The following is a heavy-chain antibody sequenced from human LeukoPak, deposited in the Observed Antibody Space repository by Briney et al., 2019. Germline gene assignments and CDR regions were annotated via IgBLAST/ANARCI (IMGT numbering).Heavy chain of an antibody. CDR3: ARGGGGSWYGTVDY. CDR1: GGSISNYY. D-gene: IGHD6-13*01. Sequence: SETLSLTCTVSGGSISNYYWNWIRQPPGKGLEWIGYIYYSGTTNYNPSLKSRVSMSVDTPKNQFSLKLSSVTAADTAVYYCARGGGGSWYGTVDYWGQGTLVIVSS. J-gene: IGHJ4*02. V-gene: IGHV4-59*01. CDR2: IYYSGTT.